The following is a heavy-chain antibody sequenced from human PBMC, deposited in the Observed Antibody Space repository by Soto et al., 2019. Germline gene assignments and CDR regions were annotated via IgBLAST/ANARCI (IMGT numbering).Heavy chain of an antibody. V-gene: IGHV3-23*01. CDR1: GFTFNTYA. CDR2: ISGSGGTT. CDR3: AKGFIVVVNAIRPDDNFDV. Sequence: GGSLRLSCAASGFTFNTYAMNWVRQAPGKGLEWVASISGSGGTTYYADSVKGRFTVSRDTSKNTLFLQMNSLSAEDTAVYYCAKGFIVVVNAIRPDDNFDVWGQGTMVTVS. D-gene: IGHD2-21*01. J-gene: IGHJ3*01.